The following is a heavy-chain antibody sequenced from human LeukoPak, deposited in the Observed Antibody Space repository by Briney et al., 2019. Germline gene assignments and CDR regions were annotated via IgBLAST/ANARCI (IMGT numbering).Heavy chain of an antibody. Sequence: GGSLRLSCAASGFTFDDYAMHWVRQAPGKGLEWVSGISWNSGSIGYADSVKGRFTISRDNAKNSLYLQMNSLRAEDRALYYCAVSLGTLFDYWGQGTLVTVSS. V-gene: IGHV3-9*01. J-gene: IGHJ4*02. CDR2: ISWNSGSI. CDR3: AVSLGTLFDY. D-gene: IGHD3-10*01. CDR1: GFTFDDYA.